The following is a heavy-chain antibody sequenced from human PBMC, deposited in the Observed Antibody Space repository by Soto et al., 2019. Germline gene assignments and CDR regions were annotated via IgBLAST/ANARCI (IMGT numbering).Heavy chain of an antibody. Sequence: SGGTLRLSCSPSGFTFSSYGMHWVRQAPGKGLEWVAVISYDGSNKYYADSVKGRFTISRDNSKNTLYLQMNSLRAEDTAVYYCAKGPTMVVFDYCGQGTLVTFSS. CDR3: AKGPTMVVFDY. J-gene: IGHJ4*02. CDR1: GFTFSSYG. D-gene: IGHD3-10*01. V-gene: IGHV3-30*18. CDR2: ISYDGSNK.